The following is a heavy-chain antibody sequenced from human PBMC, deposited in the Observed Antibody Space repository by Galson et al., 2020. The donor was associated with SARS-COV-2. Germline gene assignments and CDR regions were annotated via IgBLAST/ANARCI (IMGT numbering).Heavy chain of an antibody. D-gene: IGHD6-13*01. J-gene: IGHJ4*02. Sequence: ASVKVSCKASGYTFTGYYMHWVRQAPGQGLEWMGWINPNSGATNYAERFQGRVTRTGDTSSSTAYMEVRSLRPDETAVYYCAIDRIPAPDDFYFLGQGPLVTVSS. CDR3: AIDRIPAPDDFYF. V-gene: IGHV1-2*02. CDR2: INPNSGAT. CDR1: GYTFTGYY.